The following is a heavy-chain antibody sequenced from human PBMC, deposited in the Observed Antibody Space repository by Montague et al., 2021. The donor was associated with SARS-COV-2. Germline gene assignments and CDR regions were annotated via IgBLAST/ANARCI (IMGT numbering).Heavy chain of an antibody. CDR2: IYYSGST. Sequence: SETPSLTCTVSGGSISSSSYYWGWIRQPPGKGLEWIGSIYYSGSTYYNPSLKSRVTISVDTSKNQFSLKLSSVTAADTAVYYCARQDDILTGYYYYGMDVWGQGTTVTVSS. CDR3: ARQDDILTGYYYYGMDV. V-gene: IGHV4-39*01. CDR1: GGSISSSSYY. D-gene: IGHD3-9*01. J-gene: IGHJ6*02.